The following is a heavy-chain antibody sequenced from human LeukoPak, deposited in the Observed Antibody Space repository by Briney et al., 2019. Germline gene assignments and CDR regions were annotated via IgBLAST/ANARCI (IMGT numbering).Heavy chain of an antibody. CDR1: GGSFSGYY. J-gene: IGHJ4*02. Sequence: TSSETLSLTCAVYGGSFSGYYWSWVRQPPGKGLEWIGEINHSGSTNYNPSLKSRVTISVDTSKNQFSQKLSSVTAADTAVYYCASLGDYSNHFDYWGQGTLVTVSS. D-gene: IGHD4-11*01. CDR3: ASLGDYSNHFDY. CDR2: INHSGST. V-gene: IGHV4-34*01.